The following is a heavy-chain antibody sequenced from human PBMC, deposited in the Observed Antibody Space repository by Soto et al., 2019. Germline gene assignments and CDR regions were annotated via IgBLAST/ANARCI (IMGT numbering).Heavy chain of an antibody. J-gene: IGHJ6*03. CDR1: GFTFSSYG. V-gene: IGHV3-33*01. Sequence: PGGSLRLSCAASGFTFSSYGMHWVRQAPGKGLEWVAVIWYDGSNKYYADSVKGRFTISRDNSKNTLYLQMNSLRAEDTAVYYCARGSLYYYYMDVWGKGTTVTVSS. CDR3: ARGSLYYYYMDV. CDR2: IWYDGSNK.